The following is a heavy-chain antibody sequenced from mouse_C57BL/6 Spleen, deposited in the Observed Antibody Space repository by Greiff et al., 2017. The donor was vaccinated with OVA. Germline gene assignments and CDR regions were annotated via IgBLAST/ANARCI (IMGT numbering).Heavy chain of an antibody. CDR3: ARGEGNTDPLCAY. V-gene: IGHV1-80*01. CDR1: GYAFSSYW. J-gene: IGHJ3*01. Sequence: QVQLKQSGAELVKPGASVKISCKASGYAFSSYWMNWVKQRPGKGLEWIGQIYPGDGDTNYNGKFKGKATLTADKSSSTAYMQLSSLTSEDSAVYFCARGEGNTDPLCAYWGRGSWVTVSA. D-gene: IGHD5-2*01. CDR2: IYPGDGDT.